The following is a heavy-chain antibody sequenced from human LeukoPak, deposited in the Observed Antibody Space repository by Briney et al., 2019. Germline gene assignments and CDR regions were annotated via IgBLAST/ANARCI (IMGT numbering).Heavy chain of an antibody. J-gene: IGHJ4*02. CDR1: GGPFSGYF. Sequence: SETLSLTCAVSGGPFSGYFWNWIRQPPGKPLEWIGEINDRGITNYNPSLKSRVTISVDTSRNQFSLKLTSVTAADTAVYYCARDPTTVVTVPYYFDDWGQGTLVTVSP. D-gene: IGHD4-23*01. CDR3: ARDPTTVVTVPYYFDD. CDR2: INDRGIT. V-gene: IGHV4-34*01.